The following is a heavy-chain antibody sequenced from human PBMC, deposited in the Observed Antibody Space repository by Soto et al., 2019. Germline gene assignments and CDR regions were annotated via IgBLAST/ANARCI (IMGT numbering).Heavy chain of an antibody. J-gene: IGHJ5*02. D-gene: IGHD3-22*01. Sequence: SETLSLTCTVSGGSISSYYWSWIRQPPGKGLEWIGYIYYSGSTNYNPSLKSRVTISVDTSKNQFSLRMSSVTAADTAVYYCARTYYYDSSGYFYWFDPWGQGNLVTVSS. CDR1: GGSISSYY. V-gene: IGHV4-59*01. CDR3: ARTYYYDSSGYFYWFDP. CDR2: IYYSGST.